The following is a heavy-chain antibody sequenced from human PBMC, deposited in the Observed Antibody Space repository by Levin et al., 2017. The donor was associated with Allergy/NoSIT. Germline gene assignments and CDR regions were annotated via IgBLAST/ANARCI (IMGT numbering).Heavy chain of an antibody. Sequence: PSETLSLTCAVSGGSISSGGYSWSWIRQPPGKGLEWIGNIYLSGSTYYNPSLKSRVTISVDRSKNQFSLNLSSVTAADTAVYFCARSSSLEYFDPWGQGTLVTVSS. V-gene: IGHV4-30-2*01. D-gene: IGHD3-3*01. CDR3: ARSSSLEYFDP. J-gene: IGHJ5*02. CDR1: GGSISSGGYS. CDR2: IYLSGST.